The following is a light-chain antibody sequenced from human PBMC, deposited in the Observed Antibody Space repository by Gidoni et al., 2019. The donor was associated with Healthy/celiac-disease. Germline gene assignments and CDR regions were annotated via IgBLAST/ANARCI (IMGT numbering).Light chain of an antibody. Sequence: DIQMTQSPSTLSASVGDRVTITCRASQSISSYLTWYQQKPGKAPKLLIYAASSLESGVPSRFSGSGSGTDFTLTISSLQPDDFATYYCQQYYSNPFTFGPETKVDIK. CDR3: QQYYSNPFT. CDR1: QSISSY. V-gene: IGKV1-39*01. J-gene: IGKJ3*01. CDR2: AAS.